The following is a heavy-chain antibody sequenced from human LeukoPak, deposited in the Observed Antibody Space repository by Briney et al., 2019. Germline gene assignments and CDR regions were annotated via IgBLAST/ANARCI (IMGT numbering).Heavy chain of an antibody. D-gene: IGHD6-13*01. V-gene: IGHV4-59*08. CDR1: GVTISSYY. Sequence: PSGSLRLTCTASGVTISSYYRSWVRQPPGKGLEWVGYIYYSGSTNYNPSFKSRVSISVDKSKNNFSQRLTSRPAADSAVFYCGRFGRAAVGNYNWCVPWGQGTVVAVSS. CDR3: GRFGRAAVGNYNWCVP. J-gene: IGHJ5*02. CDR2: IYYSGST.